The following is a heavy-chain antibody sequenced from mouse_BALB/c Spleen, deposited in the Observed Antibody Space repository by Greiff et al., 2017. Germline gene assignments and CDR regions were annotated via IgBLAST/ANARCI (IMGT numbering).Heavy chain of an antibody. D-gene: IGHD2-10*02. CDR3: ARGYGNYVFYAMDY. J-gene: IGHJ4*01. Sequence: VQLKESGPGLVKPSQSLSLTCTVTGYSITSDYAWNWIRQFPGNKLEWMGYISYSGSTSYNPSLKSRISITRDTSKNQFFPQLNSVTTEDTATYYCARGYGNYVFYAMDYWGQGTSVTVSS. CDR2: ISYSGST. V-gene: IGHV3-2*02. CDR1: GYSITSDYA.